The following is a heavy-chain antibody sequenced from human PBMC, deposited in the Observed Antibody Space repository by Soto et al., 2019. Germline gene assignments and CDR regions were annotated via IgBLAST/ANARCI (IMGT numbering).Heavy chain of an antibody. CDR3: ARALDFWSGYLSD. J-gene: IGHJ4*02. Sequence: PGGSLRLSCAASGFTFSSYEMNWVRQAPGKGLEWVSYISSGGTTIYYADSVKGRFTISRDNAKNSLELQMNSLRADDTAIYYCARALDFWSGYLSDWGQGTLVTV. D-gene: IGHD3-3*01. V-gene: IGHV3-48*03. CDR1: GFTFSSYE. CDR2: ISSGGTTI.